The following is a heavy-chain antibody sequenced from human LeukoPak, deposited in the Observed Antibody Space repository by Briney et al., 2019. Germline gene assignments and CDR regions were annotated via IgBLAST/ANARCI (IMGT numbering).Heavy chain of an antibody. J-gene: IGHJ4*02. CDR3: AHKGEWWSGYSYGFYYFDY. Sequence: SGPTLVHPTRTLTLTCTFSGFSLSTSGVGVGWIRQPPGKALEWLSLIYWNDDKRYSPSLKSRLTITKDTSKNQVVLTMTNMDPVDTATYYCAHKGEWWSGYSYGFYYFDYWGQGTLVTVSS. V-gene: IGHV2-5*01. CDR1: GFSLSTSGVG. D-gene: IGHD5-18*01. CDR2: IYWNDDK.